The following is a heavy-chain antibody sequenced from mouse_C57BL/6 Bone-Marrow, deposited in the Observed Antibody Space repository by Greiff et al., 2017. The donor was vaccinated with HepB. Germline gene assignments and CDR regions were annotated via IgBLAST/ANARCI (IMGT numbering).Heavy chain of an antibody. CDR2: INPSTGGT. Sequence: EVQLQQSGPELVKPGASVKISCKASGYSFTGYYMNWVKQSPEKSLEWIGEINPSTGGTTYNQKFKAKATLTVDKSSSTAYMQLNSLTSEDSAVYYCARNYGNYPAMDYWGQGTSVTVSS. V-gene: IGHV1-42*01. J-gene: IGHJ4*01. CDR3: ARNYGNYPAMDY. CDR1: GYSFTGYY. D-gene: IGHD2-1*01.